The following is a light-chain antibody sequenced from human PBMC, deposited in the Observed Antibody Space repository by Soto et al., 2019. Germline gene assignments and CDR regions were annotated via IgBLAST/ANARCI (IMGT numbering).Light chain of an antibody. J-gene: IGLJ1*01. V-gene: IGLV1-40*01. CDR3: QSSDSSLNV. Sequence: QSVLTQPPSVSGAPGQRVTISCTGSSSNIGAGYDVHWYQQLPGTASKLLIYGNSNRPSGVPDRFSGSKSGTSASLAITGLQAEDEADYYCQSSDSSLNVFGTGTKVTVL. CDR2: GNS. CDR1: SSNIGAGYD.